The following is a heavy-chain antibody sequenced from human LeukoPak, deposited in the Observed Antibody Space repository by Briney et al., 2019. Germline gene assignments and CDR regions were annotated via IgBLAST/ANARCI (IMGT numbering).Heavy chain of an antibody. CDR3: AKISTVTENFDH. J-gene: IGHJ4*02. Sequence: GGSLRLSCAASGFAFGSYAMGWVRQAPGKGLEWVSSIDSSGSFRPSADSVKGRFTISRDNSENTVYLQMNSLRAEDTAVYSCAKISTVTENFDHWGQGTLVTVSS. V-gene: IGHV3-23*01. D-gene: IGHD4-17*01. CDR2: IDSSGSFR. CDR1: GFAFGSYA.